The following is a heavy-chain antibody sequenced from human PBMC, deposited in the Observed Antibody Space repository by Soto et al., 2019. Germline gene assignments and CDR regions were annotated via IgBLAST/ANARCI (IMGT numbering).Heavy chain of an antibody. CDR1: GFIFKMYW. Sequence: GGSLRLSCAASGFIFKMYWMHWVRQSPGKGLVWISRIYNDGTYSDYADFVRGRFTISRDNVNDTLCLQMNNLRAEDSGLYYCTRGPRPISTGTGAYWGQGTQVTVSS. CDR2: IYNDGTYS. V-gene: IGHV3-74*01. D-gene: IGHD3-10*01. CDR3: TRGPRPISTGTGAY. J-gene: IGHJ4*02.